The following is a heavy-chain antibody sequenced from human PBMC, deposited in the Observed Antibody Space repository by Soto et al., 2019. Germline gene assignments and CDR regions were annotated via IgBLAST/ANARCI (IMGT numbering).Heavy chain of an antibody. CDR3: ARPSPSKYGGNSLGY. V-gene: IGHV1-69*13. D-gene: IGHD2-21*02. CDR1: GGTFSSYA. Sequence: GASVKVSCKASGGTFSSYAISWVRQAPGQGLEWMGGIIPIFGTANYAQKFQGRVTITADESTSTAYMELSSLRSEDTAVYYCARPSPSKYGGNSLGYWGQGTLVTVSS. J-gene: IGHJ4*02. CDR2: IIPIFGTA.